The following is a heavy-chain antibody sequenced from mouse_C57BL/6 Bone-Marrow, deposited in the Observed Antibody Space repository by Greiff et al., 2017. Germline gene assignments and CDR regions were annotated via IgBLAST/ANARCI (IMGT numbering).Heavy chain of an antibody. J-gene: IGHJ2*01. CDR3: TTNTITTVVNYFHY. D-gene: IGHD1-1*01. V-gene: IGHV14-4*01. CDR2: IDPENGDT. Sequence: VQLQQSGAELVRPGASVKLSCTASGFNIKDDYMHWVKQRPEQGLEWIGWIDPENGDTEYASKFQGKATITADTSSNTAYLQLNSLTSKDTAVYYFTTNTITTVVNYFHYSHQGTTLTVSS. CDR1: GFNIKDDY.